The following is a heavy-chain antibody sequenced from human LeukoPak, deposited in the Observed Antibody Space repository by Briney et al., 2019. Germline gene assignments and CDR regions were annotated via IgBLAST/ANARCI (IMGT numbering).Heavy chain of an antibody. CDR2: INPSGGST. Sequence: ASVKVSCKASGYTFTSYGISWVRQAPGQGLEWMGIINPSGGSTSYAQKFQGRVTMTRDTSTSTVYMELSSLRSEDTAVYYCAREVVGGAFDIWGQGTMVTVSS. D-gene: IGHD2-15*01. CDR1: GYTFTSYG. V-gene: IGHV1-46*01. J-gene: IGHJ3*02. CDR3: AREVVGGAFDI.